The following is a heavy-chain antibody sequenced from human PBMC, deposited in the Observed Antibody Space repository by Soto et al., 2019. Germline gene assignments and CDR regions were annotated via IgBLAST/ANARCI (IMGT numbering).Heavy chain of an antibody. V-gene: IGHV3-48*02. CDR1: GFTFSSYS. D-gene: IGHD3-22*01. Sequence: VQLVESGGGLVQPGGSLRLSCAASGFTFSSYSMNWVRQAPGKGLEWVSYISSSSSTIYYADSVKGRFTISRDNAKNSLYLQMNSLRDEDTAVYYCAREPGPYYYDSSGYVDYWGQGTLVTVSS. J-gene: IGHJ4*02. CDR2: ISSSSSTI. CDR3: AREPGPYYYDSSGYVDY.